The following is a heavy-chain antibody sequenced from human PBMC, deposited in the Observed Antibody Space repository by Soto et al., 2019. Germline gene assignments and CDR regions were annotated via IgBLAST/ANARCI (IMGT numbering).Heavy chain of an antibody. CDR1: GGTFSSYA. J-gene: IGHJ4*02. D-gene: IGHD5-12*01. V-gene: IGHV1-69*01. Sequence: QVQLVQSGAEVKKPGSSVKVSCKASGGTFSSYAISWVRQVPGQGLEWMGGIIPIFGTANYAQKFQGRVTITADESTSTAYMELSSLRSEDTAVYYCARDRKIVATIPGFDYWGQGTLVTVSS. CDR2: IIPIFGTA. CDR3: ARDRKIVATIPGFDY.